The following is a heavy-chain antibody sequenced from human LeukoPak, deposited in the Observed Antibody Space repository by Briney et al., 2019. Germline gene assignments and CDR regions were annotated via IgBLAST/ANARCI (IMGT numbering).Heavy chain of an antibody. J-gene: IGHJ4*02. Sequence: GGSLRLSCAASGFTFSSYGMHWVRQAPGKGLERVAVISYDGSNKYYADSVKGRFTISRDNSKNTLYLQMNSLRAEDTAVYYCAKGHSSGWFGGYYFDYWGQGTLVTVSS. CDR3: AKGHSSGWFGGYYFDY. CDR2: ISYDGSNK. CDR1: GFTFSSYG. D-gene: IGHD6-19*01. V-gene: IGHV3-30*18.